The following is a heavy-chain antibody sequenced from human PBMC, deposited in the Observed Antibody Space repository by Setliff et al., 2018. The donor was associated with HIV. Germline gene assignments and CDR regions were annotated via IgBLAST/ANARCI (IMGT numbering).Heavy chain of an antibody. Sequence: SETLSLTCAVSGGSIRSSGYSWSWIRQPPGKGLEWIGYISQSGSTYYNPSLKSRVTISVDRSKNQFSLKLSSVTAADTAVYYCARGPYYYNSSGQISAEYFQHWGQGTLVTVSS. CDR2: ISQSGST. J-gene: IGHJ1*01. V-gene: IGHV4-30-2*01. D-gene: IGHD3-22*01. CDR3: ARGPYYYNSSGQISAEYFQH. CDR1: GGSIRSSGYS.